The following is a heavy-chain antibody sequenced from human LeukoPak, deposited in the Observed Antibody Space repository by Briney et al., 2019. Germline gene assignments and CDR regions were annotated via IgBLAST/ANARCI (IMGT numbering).Heavy chain of an antibody. CDR3: ARDGCGSTSCYPVFDF. J-gene: IGHJ4*02. V-gene: IGHV3-49*04. CDR2: IRSEAYGGTT. CDR1: GFTFGDYT. D-gene: IGHD2-2*01. Sequence: PGRSLRLSCTASGFTFGDYTMSWVRQAPGKGLEWVGFIRSEAYGGTTEYAASVKGRFTISRDDSKSIAYLQMNSLKTEDTAMYYCARDGCGSTSCYPVFDFWGRGTLVTVSS.